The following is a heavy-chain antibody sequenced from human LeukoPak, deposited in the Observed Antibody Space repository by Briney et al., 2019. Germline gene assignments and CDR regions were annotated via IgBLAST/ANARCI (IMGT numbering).Heavy chain of an antibody. CDR3: ARDGLGDSSGYYPNWFDP. Sequence: PSETLSLTCTVSGGSVSSGSYYWSWIRQPPGKGLEWIGDIYYSGSTNYNPSLKSRVTISVDTSKNQFSLKLSSVTAADTAVYYCARDGLGDSSGYYPNWFDPWGQGTLVTVSS. CDR2: IYYSGST. J-gene: IGHJ5*02. CDR1: GGSVSSGSYY. V-gene: IGHV4-61*01. D-gene: IGHD3-22*01.